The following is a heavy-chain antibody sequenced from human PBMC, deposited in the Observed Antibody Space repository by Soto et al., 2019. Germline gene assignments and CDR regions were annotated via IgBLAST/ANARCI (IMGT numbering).Heavy chain of an antibody. CDR2: IYHSGSP. Sequence: PSETLSLTCTVSGGSISSGGYSWNWIRQPPGKGLEWIGYIYHSGSPYYNPSLKSRVTISADSSKNQFSLNLSSVTAADTAVYYCARDERNDYALTYWGQGALVTVSS. V-gene: IGHV4-30-2*01. CDR3: ARDERNDYALTY. CDR1: GGSISSGGYS. D-gene: IGHD4-17*01. J-gene: IGHJ4*02.